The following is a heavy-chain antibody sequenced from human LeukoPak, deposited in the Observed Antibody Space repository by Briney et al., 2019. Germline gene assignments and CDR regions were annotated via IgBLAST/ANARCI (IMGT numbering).Heavy chain of an antibody. CDR3: ARGSSFDGYCSAGACDAGYYDS. CDR1: GESFSAYF. Sequence: PSETLSLTCAVYGESFSAYFWNWIRQAPGKPLEYIGEINHRGSSHYNPSLKTRVILSVDTSKHQFSLKLTSVTAADTAVYFCARGSSFDGYCSAGACDAGYYDSWGQGAPVTVSS. CDR2: INHRGSS. D-gene: IGHD2-15*01. J-gene: IGHJ4*02. V-gene: IGHV4-34*01.